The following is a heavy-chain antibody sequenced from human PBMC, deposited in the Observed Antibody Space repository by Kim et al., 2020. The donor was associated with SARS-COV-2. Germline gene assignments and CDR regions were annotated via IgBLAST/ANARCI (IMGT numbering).Heavy chain of an antibody. Sequence: SETLSLTCAVSGGSISRSTYYWGWIRQPPGKGLEWIGSIYYSGSTYYNPSLNSRVTISVDTSKNQFSLRLSSVTAADTAVYYCARGRQGYSSSWTDAFD. D-gene: IGHD6-13*01. CDR2: IYYSGST. J-gene: IGHJ3*02. V-gene: IGHV4-39*01. CDR3: ARGRQGYSSSWTDAFD. CDR1: GGSISRSTYY.